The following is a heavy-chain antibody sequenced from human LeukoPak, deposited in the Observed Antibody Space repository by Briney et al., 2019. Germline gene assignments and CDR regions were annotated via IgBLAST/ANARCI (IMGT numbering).Heavy chain of an antibody. D-gene: IGHD2-21*02. V-gene: IGHV4-34*01. Sequence: SETLSLTCTVSGGSINNYYWSWIRQPPGKGLEWIGEINHSGSTNYNPSLKSRVTISVDTSKNQFSLKLSSVTAADTAVYYCARGFRVGWAYCGGDCYSGFDYWGQGTLVTVSS. J-gene: IGHJ4*02. CDR3: ARGFRVGWAYCGGDCYSGFDY. CDR1: GGSINNYY. CDR2: INHSGST.